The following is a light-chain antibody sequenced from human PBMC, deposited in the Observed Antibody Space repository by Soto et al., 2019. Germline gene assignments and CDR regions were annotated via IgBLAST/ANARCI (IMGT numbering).Light chain of an antibody. Sequence: DIVMTQSPDSLAVSLGERATINCKSSQSVLYSSNNKNYLAWYQQKPGQPPNLLISWASTRASGVPDRFSGSGSGTDFTLTISSLQAEDVAVYYCQQYYSTPYTFGQGTKLEIK. CDR3: QQYYSTPYT. J-gene: IGKJ2*01. CDR1: QSVLYSSNNKNY. CDR2: WAS. V-gene: IGKV4-1*01.